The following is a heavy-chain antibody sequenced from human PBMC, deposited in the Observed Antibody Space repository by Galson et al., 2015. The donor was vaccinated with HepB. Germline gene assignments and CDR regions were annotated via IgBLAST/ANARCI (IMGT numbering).Heavy chain of an antibody. J-gene: IGHJ6*03. CDR2: IFSNDAK. Sequence: PALVKPTQTLTLTCTVSGFSLSNARMGVTWIRQPPGKALEWLAHIFSNDAKAYSPSLKSRLTISKDTSKSQVVLTVTNMDPVDTATYHCARTDSGNYYYYYYYMDVWGNGTTVTVSS. D-gene: IGHD1-26*01. V-gene: IGHV2-26*02. CDR1: GFSLSNARMG. CDR3: ARTDSGNYYYYYYYMDV.